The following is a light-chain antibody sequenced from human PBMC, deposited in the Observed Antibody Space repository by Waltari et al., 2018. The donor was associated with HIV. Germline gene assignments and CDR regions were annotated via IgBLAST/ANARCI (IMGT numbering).Light chain of an antibody. CDR1: SSDIWSYNL. Sequence: QSALTQPASVSGSLGQSITISCTGTSSDIWSYNLVSWYQQYPGKAPKVIIYDVNKWPSGVSHRFSGFKAANTASLTISGLQAEDEADYYCCSYAGSPTFVIFGGGTKVTVL. V-gene: IGLV2-23*02. CDR3: CSYAGSPTFVI. CDR2: DVN. J-gene: IGLJ2*01.